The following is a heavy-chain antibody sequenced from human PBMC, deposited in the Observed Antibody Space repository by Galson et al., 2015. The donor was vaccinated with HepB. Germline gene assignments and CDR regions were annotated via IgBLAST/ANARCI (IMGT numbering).Heavy chain of an antibody. CDR1: GGTFSSYA. CDR2: IIPIFGTA. J-gene: IGHJ5*02. D-gene: IGHD3-3*01. CDR3: AREGSITIFGVVNFNWFDP. Sequence: SVKVSCRASGGTFSSYAISWVRQAPGQGLEWMGGIIPIFGTANYAQKFQGRVTITADKSTSTAYMELSSLRSEDTAVYYCAREGSITIFGVVNFNWFDPWGQGTLVTVSS. V-gene: IGHV1-69*06.